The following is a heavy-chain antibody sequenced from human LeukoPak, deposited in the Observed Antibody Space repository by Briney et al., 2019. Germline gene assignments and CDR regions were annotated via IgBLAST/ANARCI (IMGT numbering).Heavy chain of an antibody. CDR3: ARDTPQGPTTKLYYYYMDV. V-gene: IGHV3-21*01. CDR2: ISSSSSYI. D-gene: IGHD4-11*01. Sequence: PGGSLRLSCAASGFTFSSYSMNWVRQAPGKGLEWVSSISSSSSYIYYADSVKGRFTISRDNAKNSLYLQMNSLRAEDTAVYYCARDTPQGPTTKLYYYYMDVWGKGTTVTVSS. J-gene: IGHJ6*03. CDR1: GFTFSSYS.